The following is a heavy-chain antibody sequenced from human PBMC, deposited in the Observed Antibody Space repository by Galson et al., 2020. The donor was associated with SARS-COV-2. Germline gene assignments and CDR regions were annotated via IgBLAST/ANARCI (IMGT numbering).Heavy chain of an antibody. J-gene: IGHJ5*02. CDR1: GGSISSGGYY. D-gene: IGHD2-15*01. CDR3: ARGGRYCSGGSCPTSALNWFDP. CDR2: IYYSGST. Sequence: SETLSLTCTVSGGSISSGGYYWSWIRQHPGKGLEWIGYIYYSGSTYYNPSLKSRVTISVDTSKNQFSLKLSSVTAADTAVYYCARGGRYCSGGSCPTSALNWFDPWGQGTLVTVSS. V-gene: IGHV4-31*03.